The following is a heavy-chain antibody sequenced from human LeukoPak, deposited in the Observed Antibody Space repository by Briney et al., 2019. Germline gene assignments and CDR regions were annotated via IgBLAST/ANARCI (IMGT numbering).Heavy chain of an antibody. CDR2: INNDGSDT. CDR3: AKDYYGYSPLI. CDR1: GFTFSNYW. Sequence: QPGGSLRLSCAASGFTFSNYWMHWVRQAPGKGLVWVSRINNDGSDTTYADSVKGRFTISRDNSKNTLYLQMNSLRAEDTAVYYCAKDYYGYSPLIWGQGTMVTVSS. D-gene: IGHD3-10*01. V-gene: IGHV3-74*01. J-gene: IGHJ3*02.